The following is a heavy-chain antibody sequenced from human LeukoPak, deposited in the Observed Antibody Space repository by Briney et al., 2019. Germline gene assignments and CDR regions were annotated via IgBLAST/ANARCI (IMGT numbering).Heavy chain of an antibody. V-gene: IGHV1-2*02. CDR1: GYTFTGYY. CDR3: ARAPSDWDFDY. D-gene: IGHD2-21*02. J-gene: IGHJ4*02. Sequence: WASEKVSFKASGYTFTGYYIHWVRQAPGQEMDWMGWIYLNSGDTSYAQSSQGRVTMTRDTSISAAYMELSSLRSNDTPMYFCARAPSDWDFDYWGQGTLVTVSS. CDR2: IYLNSGDT.